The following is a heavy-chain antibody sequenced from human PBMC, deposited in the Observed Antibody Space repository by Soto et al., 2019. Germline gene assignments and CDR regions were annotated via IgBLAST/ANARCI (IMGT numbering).Heavy chain of an antibody. V-gene: IGHV3-64*01. Sequence: EVQLAESGGGLAQPGGSLRLSCAASGFTLSGYAMDWVRQAPGKGLEYVSGISSNGVGTYYANSVQGRFTISRDNSKNTVYLQMGRLRPEDMAVYYCARRARPDFYYRDVLGKGTTVTVSS. CDR1: GFTLSGYA. J-gene: IGHJ6*03. CDR2: ISSNGVGT. CDR3: ARRARPDFYYRDV. D-gene: IGHD6-6*01.